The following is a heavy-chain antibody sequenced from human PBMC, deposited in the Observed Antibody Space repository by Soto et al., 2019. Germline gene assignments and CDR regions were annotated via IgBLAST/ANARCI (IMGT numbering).Heavy chain of an antibody. Sequence: GGSLRLSCAASGFTFSSYAMHWVRQAPGKGLEWVAVISYDGSNKYYADSVKGRFTISRDNSKNTLYLQMNSLRAEDTAVYYCARGQRGYSYGYCNYWGQGTLVTVSS. V-gene: IGHV3-30-3*01. CDR1: GFTFSSYA. D-gene: IGHD5-18*01. J-gene: IGHJ4*02. CDR2: ISYDGSNK. CDR3: ARGQRGYSYGYCNY.